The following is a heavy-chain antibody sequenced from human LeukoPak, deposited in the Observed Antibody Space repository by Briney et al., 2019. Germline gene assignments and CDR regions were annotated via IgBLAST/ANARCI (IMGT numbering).Heavy chain of an antibody. CDR3: AREGIVLDY. CDR1: GGSISSGGYS. J-gene: IGHJ4*02. D-gene: IGHD2/OR15-2a*01. Sequence: SQTLSLTCAVSGGSISSGGYSWSWIRQPPGKGLEWIGYIYHSGSTYYNPSLKSRGTISVDRSKNQFSLKLSSVTAADTAVYYCAREGIVLDYWGQGTLVTVSS. CDR2: IYHSGST. V-gene: IGHV4-30-2*01.